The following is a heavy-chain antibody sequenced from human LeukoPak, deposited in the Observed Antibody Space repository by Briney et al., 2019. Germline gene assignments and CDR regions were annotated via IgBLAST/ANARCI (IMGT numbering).Heavy chain of an antibody. CDR3: ASVRGRFTIFGVAYTQTDY. CDR1: GFTFSSYA. V-gene: IGHV3-30-3*01. Sequence: GRSMRLSCAASGFTFSSYAMHWVRQAPGKGLEWVAVISYDGSNKYYADSVKGRFTISRDNSKNTLYLQMNSLRAEDTAVYYCASVRGRFTIFGVAYTQTDYWGQGTLVTVSS. CDR2: ISYDGSNK. D-gene: IGHD3-3*01. J-gene: IGHJ4*02.